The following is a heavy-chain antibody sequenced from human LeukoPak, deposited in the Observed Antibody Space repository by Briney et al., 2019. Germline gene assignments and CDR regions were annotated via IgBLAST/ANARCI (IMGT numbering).Heavy chain of an antibody. CDR1: GDSVSSNSVA. Sequence: SQTLSLTRAISGDSVSSNSVAWNWIRQSPSRGLEWLGRTYYRSKWYNDYAVSAKSRITINPDTSKNQFSLQLNSVTPEDTAVYYCARNRQYNWNAGGFDPWGQGTLVTVSS. V-gene: IGHV6-1*01. CDR3: ARNRQYNWNAGGFDP. J-gene: IGHJ5*02. D-gene: IGHD1-20*01. CDR2: TYYRSKWYN.